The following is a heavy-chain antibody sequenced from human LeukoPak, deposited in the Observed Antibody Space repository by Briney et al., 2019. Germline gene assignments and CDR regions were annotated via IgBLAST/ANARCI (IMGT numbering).Heavy chain of an antibody. V-gene: IGHV3-11*01. CDR1: GFTFSDYY. Sequence: PGGSLRLSCAASGFTFSDYYMSWIRQAPGKGLEWVSYISSSGSTIYYADSVKGRFTISRDNAKNSLYLQMNSLRAEDTAVYYCARGHSSSWYRLNYYYYYMDVWGKGTTVAVSS. CDR3: ARGHSSSWYRLNYYYYYMDV. J-gene: IGHJ6*03. D-gene: IGHD6-13*01. CDR2: ISSSGSTI.